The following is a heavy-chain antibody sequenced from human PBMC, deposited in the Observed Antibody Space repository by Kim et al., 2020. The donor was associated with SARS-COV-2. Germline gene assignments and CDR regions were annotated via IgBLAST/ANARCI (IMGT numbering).Heavy chain of an antibody. V-gene: IGHV1-69*11. CDR2: TIPLLDSI. CDR1: GGSFRSYG. Sequence: SVKVSCKVSGGSFRSYGLHWVRQAPGHGLEWLGRTIPLLDSIDYAQRFQGRVTITADESTATAYLEMRSLTFEDTAIYYCATTRDRDSSSYGMDVWGRGTTVTVS. CDR3: ATTRDRDSSSYGMDV. J-gene: IGHJ6*02. D-gene: IGHD1-1*01.